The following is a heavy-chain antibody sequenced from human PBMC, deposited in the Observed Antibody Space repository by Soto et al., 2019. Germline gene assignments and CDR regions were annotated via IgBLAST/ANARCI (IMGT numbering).Heavy chain of an antibody. J-gene: IGHJ4*02. V-gene: IGHV2-5*02. CDR3: AHMGYTNGYVDY. CDR2: IYWDEDK. Sequence: QISLRESGPTLVKPTQSLTLTCSFSGFSLRTIGVSVGWIRQPPGKALEWLAVIYWDEDKSYSPSLKSRLTITKCTSKNQVVLTVTNMDPVDTATYYCAHMGYTNGYVDYWGQGTLVTVSS. D-gene: IGHD2-8*01. CDR1: GFSLRTIGVS.